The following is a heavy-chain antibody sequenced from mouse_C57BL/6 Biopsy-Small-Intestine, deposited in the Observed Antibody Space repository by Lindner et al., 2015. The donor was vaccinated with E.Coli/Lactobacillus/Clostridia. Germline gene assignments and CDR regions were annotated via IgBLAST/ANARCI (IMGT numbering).Heavy chain of an antibody. CDR3: ATGNYGGDYFDY. CDR1: GFTFSDYG. J-gene: IGHJ2*01. Sequence: VQLQESGGGIVKPGGSLKLSCAASGFTFSDYGMHWVRQAPEKGLEWVASISSGSSTIYYADTVKGRFTISRDNAKNTLFLQMTSLRSEDTAMYYCATGNYGGDYFDYWGQGTTLTVSS. CDR2: ISSGSSTI. V-gene: IGHV5-17*01. D-gene: IGHD2-1*01.